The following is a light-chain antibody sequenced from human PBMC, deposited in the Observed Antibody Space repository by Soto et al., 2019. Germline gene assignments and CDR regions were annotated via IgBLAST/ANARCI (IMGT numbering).Light chain of an antibody. V-gene: IGLV2-8*01. CDR2: EVF. J-gene: IGLJ2*01. Sequence: QSVLTQPPSASGSPGQSVTFSCTGTSSDVGGYNYVSWYQQHPGKVPKLMIYEVFKRPPGVPDRFSGSKSGNTASLTVSGLRADDEADYYCSSHAGSINVAFGGGTKLTVL. CDR3: SSHAGSINVA. CDR1: SSDVGGYNY.